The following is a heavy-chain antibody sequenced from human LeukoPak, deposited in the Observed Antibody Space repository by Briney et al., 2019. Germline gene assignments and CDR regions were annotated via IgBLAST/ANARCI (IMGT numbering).Heavy chain of an antibody. J-gene: IGHJ4*02. CDR3: ARAPYGSGSYGY. D-gene: IGHD3-10*01. CDR1: GYTFTSYA. CDR2: INAGNGNT. Sequence: GASVKVSCKVSGYTFTSYAMHWVRQAPGQRLEWMGWINAGNGNTKYSQKFQGRVTITRDTSASTAYMELSSLRSEDTAVYYCARAPYGSGSYGYWGQGTLVTVSS. V-gene: IGHV1-3*01.